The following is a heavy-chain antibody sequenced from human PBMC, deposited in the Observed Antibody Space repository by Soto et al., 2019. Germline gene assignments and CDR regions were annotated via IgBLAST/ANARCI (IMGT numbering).Heavy chain of an antibody. J-gene: IGHJ4*02. CDR1: GYSFTNYW. Sequence: GESLKISCKGSGYSFTNYWIGWVRQMPGKDLEWIGIIYPEDSETRYSPSFQGLVTISVDKSISTAYLQWNSLQASDTATYYCARARNFLTGYYKGGFYYFDYWGQGTLVTVSS. CDR2: IYPEDSET. V-gene: IGHV5-51*01. D-gene: IGHD3-9*01. CDR3: ARARNFLTGYYKGGFYYFDY.